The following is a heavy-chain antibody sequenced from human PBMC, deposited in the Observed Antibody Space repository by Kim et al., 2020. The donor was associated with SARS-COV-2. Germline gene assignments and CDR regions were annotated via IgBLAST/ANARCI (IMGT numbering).Heavy chain of an antibody. CDR3: ENGRIGRVDIVAAAFDF. CDR2: ISYDGSHK. Sequence: GGSLRLSCAASGFTFTNYGMHWVRQAPGKGLEWVALISYDGSHKYYGDSVRGRFTISRDNSKTTLDLQMNSLRSEDTAVYYCENGRIGRVDIVAAAFDFWGQGTLVTVSS. CDR1: GFTFTNYG. D-gene: IGHD5-12*01. J-gene: IGHJ4*02. V-gene: IGHV3-30*18.